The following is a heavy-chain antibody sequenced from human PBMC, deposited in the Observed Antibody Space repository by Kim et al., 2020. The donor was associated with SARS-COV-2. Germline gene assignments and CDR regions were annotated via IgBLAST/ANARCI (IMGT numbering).Heavy chain of an antibody. D-gene: IGHD3-3*01. Sequence: SETLSLTCTVSGGSVSSGSYFWSWIRQPPGKGLEWIGYIYYSGNTNYNPSLKSRVTMSVDTSKNQFSLKLRSVTAADTAVYYCARASDDFWCGYPYYFDYWGEGTLVTVSS. CDR2: IYYSGNT. J-gene: IGHJ4*02. CDR1: GGSVSSGSYF. V-gene: IGHV4-61*01. CDR3: ARASDDFWCGYPYYFDY.